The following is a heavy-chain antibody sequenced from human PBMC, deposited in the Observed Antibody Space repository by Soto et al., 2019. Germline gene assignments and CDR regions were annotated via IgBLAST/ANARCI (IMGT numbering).Heavy chain of an antibody. CDR2: INHSGST. D-gene: IGHD6-6*01. V-gene: IGHV4-34*01. Sequence: PSETLSLTCAVYGGSFSGYYWIWIRQPPGKGLEWIGEINHSGSTNYNPSLKSRVTISVDTSKNQFSLKLSSVTAADTAVYYCARRGGYSSSFAYYYGMAVWGQGTTVTVSS. J-gene: IGHJ6*02. CDR3: ARRGGYSSSFAYYYGMAV. CDR1: GGSFSGYY.